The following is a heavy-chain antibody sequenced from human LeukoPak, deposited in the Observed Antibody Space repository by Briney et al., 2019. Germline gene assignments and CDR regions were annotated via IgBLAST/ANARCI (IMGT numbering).Heavy chain of an antibody. J-gene: IGHJ4*02. Sequence: SETLSLTCTVSGGSISSYYWSWIRQPPGKGLERIGYIYYSGSTNYNPSLKSRVTISVDTSKNQFSLKLSSVTAADTAVYYCARGERGYSYGPSAYYFDYWGQGTLVTVSS. V-gene: IGHV4-59*01. CDR1: GGSISSYY. CDR2: IYYSGST. CDR3: ARGERGYSYGPSAYYFDY. D-gene: IGHD5-18*01.